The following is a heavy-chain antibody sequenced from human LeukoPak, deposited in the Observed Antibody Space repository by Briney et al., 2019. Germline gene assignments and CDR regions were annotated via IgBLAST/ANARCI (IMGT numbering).Heavy chain of an antibody. CDR3: ARDLRAGSYAFD. V-gene: IGHV3-7*01. D-gene: IGHD5-18*01. CDR1: SSSSYY. J-gene: IGHJ4*02. Sequence: SSSSYYWGWVRQAPGKGLEWVANIKQDGTEKYYVDSVKGRFTISRDNAKNSVYLQMNSLRAEDTAIYYCARDLRAGSYAFDWGQGTLVTVSS. CDR2: IKQDGTEK.